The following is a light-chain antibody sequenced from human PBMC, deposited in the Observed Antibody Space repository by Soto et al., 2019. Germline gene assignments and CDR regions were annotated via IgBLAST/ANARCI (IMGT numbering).Light chain of an antibody. J-gene: IGLJ1*01. CDR1: IANIGSNT. V-gene: IGLV1-44*01. CDR2: SNT. CDR3: GTWDSSLSAYV. Sequence: HFVLAQPPSGSWTPGDRGTIPCSGVIANIGSNTVIWYQQLPGTAHKLLIYSNTQRPSGVPDRFSGSKSGTSATLGITGLQTGDEADYYCGTWDSSLSAYVYGPGTKVTVL.